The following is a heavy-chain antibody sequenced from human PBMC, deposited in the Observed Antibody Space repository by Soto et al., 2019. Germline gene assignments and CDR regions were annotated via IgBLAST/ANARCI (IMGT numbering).Heavy chain of an antibody. J-gene: IGHJ4*02. CDR2: LSSSVGST. CDR1: GFTFSSSD. D-gene: IGHD2-15*01. V-gene: IGHV3-23*01. Sequence: EVQLLESGGGLVQPGGSLRLSCAASGFTFSSSDMSWVRQAPGKGLEWVSALSSSVGSTYYADSVKGRFTISRDNSKDTLYLQMNSLRAEDTALYYCAKGGWLEYWGLGTLVTVSS. CDR3: AKGGWLEY.